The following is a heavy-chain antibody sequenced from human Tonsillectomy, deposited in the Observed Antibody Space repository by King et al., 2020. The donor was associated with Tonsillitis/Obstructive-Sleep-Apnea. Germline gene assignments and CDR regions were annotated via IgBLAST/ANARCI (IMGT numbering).Heavy chain of an antibody. CDR3: ARGGSRRYCSSTSCPHYMDV. V-gene: IGHV4-34*01. D-gene: IGHD2-2*01. CDR1: GGSFSGYY. CDR2: INHSGST. Sequence: VQLPQWGAGLLKPSETLSLTCAVYGGSFSGYYWSWIRQPPGKGLEWIGEINHSGSTNYNPSLKSRVTISVDTSKNQFSLKLSSVTAADTAVYYCARGGSRRYCSSTSCPHYMDVWGKGTTVTVSS. J-gene: IGHJ6*03.